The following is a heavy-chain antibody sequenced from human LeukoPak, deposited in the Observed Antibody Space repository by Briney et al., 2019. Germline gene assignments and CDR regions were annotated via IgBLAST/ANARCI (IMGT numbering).Heavy chain of an antibody. CDR2: ITRSSSYI. CDR3: ARHLSGVTGYSYGRGIDY. V-gene: IGHV3-21*01. CDR1: GFTFSSYN. Sequence: AGGSLRLSCAASGFTFSSYNMNWVRQAPGKGLEWVSSITRSSSYIYYADSVKGRFTISRDNAKNSLYLQMKSLRAEDTAVYYCARHLSGVTGYSYGRGIDYWGQGTLVTVSS. D-gene: IGHD5-18*01. J-gene: IGHJ4*02.